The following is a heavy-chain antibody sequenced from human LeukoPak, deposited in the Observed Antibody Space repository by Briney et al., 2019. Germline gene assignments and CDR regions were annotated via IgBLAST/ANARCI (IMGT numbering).Heavy chain of an antibody. V-gene: IGHV1-2*02. Sequence: GASVKVSCKASGYTFTGYYMHWVRQAPGQGLEWMGWINPNSGGTNYAQKFQGRVTMTRDTPISTAYMELSRLRSDDTAVYYCARGDSGYDHFYHMDVWGKGTTVTISS. CDR3: ARGDSGYDHFYHMDV. CDR1: GYTFTGYY. J-gene: IGHJ6*03. CDR2: INPNSGGT. D-gene: IGHD5-12*01.